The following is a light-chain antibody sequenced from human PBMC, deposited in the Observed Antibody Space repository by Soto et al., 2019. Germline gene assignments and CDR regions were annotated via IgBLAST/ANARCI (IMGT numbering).Light chain of an antibody. CDR3: QQRSTWPIT. CDR1: QSVSTY. CDR2: DSS. J-gene: IGKJ5*01. V-gene: IGKV3-11*01. Sequence: SPATLSLSPGERATLSCGASQSVSTYLAWYRQKPGQAPRLLIYDSSKRATGIPARFSGSGSATDFTLTISNLEPEDFAVYYCQQRSTWPITFGQGTRLEIK.